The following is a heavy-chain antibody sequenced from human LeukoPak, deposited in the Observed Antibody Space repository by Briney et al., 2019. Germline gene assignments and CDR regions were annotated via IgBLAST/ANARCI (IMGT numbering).Heavy chain of an antibody. CDR2: IHNSGRA. V-gene: IGHV4-59*08. CDR1: GGSVSSYY. Sequence: SETLSLTCSVSGGSVSSYYWSWIRQSPGKGLEWIGYIHNSGRANYDPSLKSRVTGFVDTSKNQVSLRLSSVTAADTAVYYCARHGTISSESYFDYWGQGALVTVSS. D-gene: IGHD1-14*01. J-gene: IGHJ4*02. CDR3: ARHGTISSESYFDY.